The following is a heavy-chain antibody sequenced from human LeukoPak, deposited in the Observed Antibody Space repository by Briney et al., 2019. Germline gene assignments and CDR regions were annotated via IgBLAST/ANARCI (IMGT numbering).Heavy chain of an antibody. D-gene: IGHD1-14*01. V-gene: IGHV3-53*01. J-gene: IGHJ3*02. CDR2: IYSGGST. CDR1: GFTVSSNC. Sequence: PGGSLRLSCAASGFTVSSNCMSWVRQAPGKGLEWVSSIYSGGSTYYADSVKGRFTISRDNSKNTVYLQMNSLRAEDTAVFFCARVRLDRSERNLDAFENWGQGTMVTVSS. CDR3: ARVRLDRSERNLDAFEN.